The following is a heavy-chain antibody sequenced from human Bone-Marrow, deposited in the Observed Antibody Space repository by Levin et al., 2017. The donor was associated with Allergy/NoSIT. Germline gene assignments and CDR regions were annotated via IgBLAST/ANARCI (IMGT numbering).Heavy chain of an antibody. V-gene: IGHV4-31*03. CDR2: IFYSGTT. CDR1: GGSISSGGYY. Sequence: SETLSLTCSVSGGSISSGGYYWTWIRQHPEWGLQWLGYIFYSGTTYYSPSLKSRVSISVDTSKNQFSLRLTSVTAAYTAVYFCAREDRSGSFDVWGQATVVTVSS. D-gene: IGHD3-10*01. CDR3: AREDRSGSFDV. J-gene: IGHJ3*01.